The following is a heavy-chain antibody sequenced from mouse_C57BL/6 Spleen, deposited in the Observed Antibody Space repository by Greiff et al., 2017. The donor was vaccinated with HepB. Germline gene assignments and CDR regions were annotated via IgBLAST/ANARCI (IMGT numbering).Heavy chain of an antibody. J-gene: IGHJ3*01. CDR2: IYPGSGST. Sequence: QVQLQQPGAELVKPGASVKMSCKASGYTFTSYWITWVKQRPGQGLEWIGDIYPGSGSTNYNEKFKSKATLTVDTSSSTAYMQLSSLTSEDSAVYYCARGPRDYGSPWFAYWGQGTLVTVSA. V-gene: IGHV1-55*01. D-gene: IGHD1-1*01. CDR3: ARGPRDYGSPWFAY. CDR1: GYTFTSYW.